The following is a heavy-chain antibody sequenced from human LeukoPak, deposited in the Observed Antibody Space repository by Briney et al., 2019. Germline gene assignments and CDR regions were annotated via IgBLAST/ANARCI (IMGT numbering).Heavy chain of an antibody. D-gene: IGHD3-9*01. J-gene: IGHJ6*02. Sequence: PGGSLRLSCAASRFTFSSYTMIWVRRAPGKGLEWVSSISSGSSYIYYADSVKGRFTISRDDAKNSLYLQMNSLRAEDTAVYYCAKYAAGLTGYYHDRGMDVWGQGTTVTVSS. CDR3: AKYAAGLTGYYHDRGMDV. V-gene: IGHV3-21*01. CDR2: ISSGSSYI. CDR1: RFTFSSYT.